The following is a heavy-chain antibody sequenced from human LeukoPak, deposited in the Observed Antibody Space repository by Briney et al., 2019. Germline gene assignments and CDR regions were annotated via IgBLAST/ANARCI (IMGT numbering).Heavy chain of an antibody. CDR3: TKDQGCTYGYWFGY. CDR1: GFTFSSYA. V-gene: IGHV3-23*01. D-gene: IGHD5-18*01. Sequence: GGSLRLSYAASGFTFSSYAMSWVRQAPGKGLEWVSAISGSGGSTYYADSVKGRFTISRDNSKNTLYLQMNSLRAEDTAVYYCTKDQGCTYGYWFGYWGQGTLVTVSS. CDR2: ISGSGGST. J-gene: IGHJ4*02.